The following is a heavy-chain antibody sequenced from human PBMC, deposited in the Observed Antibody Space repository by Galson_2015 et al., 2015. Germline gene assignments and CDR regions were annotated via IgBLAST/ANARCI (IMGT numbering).Heavy chain of an antibody. V-gene: IGHV3-30*17. CDR3: AKDPASMVNYYYYYYMDV. Sequence: SLRLSCAASGISFSSFPMHWVRQAPGKGLEWVALISHDGSNKYYADSVKGRFTISRDNSKNTLYLQMNSLRAEDTALYHCAKDPASMVNYYYYYYMDVWGKGTTVTASS. CDR1: GISFSSFP. CDR2: ISHDGSNK. D-gene: IGHD5-18*01. J-gene: IGHJ6*03.